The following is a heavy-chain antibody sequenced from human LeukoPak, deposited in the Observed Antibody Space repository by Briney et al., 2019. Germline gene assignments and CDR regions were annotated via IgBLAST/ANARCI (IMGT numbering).Heavy chain of an antibody. J-gene: IGHJ4*02. V-gene: IGHV4-31*03. Sequence: RSSETLSLTCTVSGGSISSGGYYWSWIRQQPGKGLEWIGYIYYSGSTYYNPSLKSRGTISVDTSKKQLSLKLRSVTAADTAVYYCARYNWNDPYYFDCWGQGILVTVSS. D-gene: IGHD1-20*01. CDR2: IYYSGST. CDR1: GGSISSGGYY. CDR3: ARYNWNDPYYFDC.